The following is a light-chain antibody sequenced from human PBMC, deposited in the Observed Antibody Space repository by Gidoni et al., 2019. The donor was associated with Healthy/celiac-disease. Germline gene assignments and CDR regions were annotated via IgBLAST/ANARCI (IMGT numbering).Light chain of an antibody. Sequence: ELVLTQSPGTLSLSPGARATLSGRASQSVSSSYLAWYQQKPGQAPRLLIYGASSRATGVPDRFSGSGSGTDFTLTISRLEPEDFAVYYCQQYDSAPRTFGQGTKVEIK. CDR1: QSVSSSY. CDR3: QQYDSAPRT. V-gene: IGKV3-20*01. J-gene: IGKJ1*01. CDR2: GAS.